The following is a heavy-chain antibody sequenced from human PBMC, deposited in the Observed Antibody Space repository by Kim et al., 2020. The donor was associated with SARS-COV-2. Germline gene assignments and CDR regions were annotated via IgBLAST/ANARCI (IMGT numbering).Heavy chain of an antibody. CDR3: AKDLRAYSDYAMRVFDD. J-gene: IGHJ4*02. Sequence: VKGRFTLSRDNSKNALYLQVNSLGAEDAAVYYCAKDLRAYSDYAMRVFDDWGQGTLVTVSS. D-gene: IGHD4-17*01. V-gene: IGHV3-23*01.